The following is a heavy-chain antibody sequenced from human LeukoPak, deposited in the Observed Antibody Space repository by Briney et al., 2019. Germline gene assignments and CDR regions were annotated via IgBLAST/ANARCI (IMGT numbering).Heavy chain of an antibody. D-gene: IGHD6-6*01. Sequence: PGGSLRLSCEVSGLLFSNYWMTWVRQAPGKGLERVANIKPDGSEVHYVDSVKGRFTISRDNAKNLLYLQMNSLRAEDTAVYYCARLEYSSSLDYWGQGTLVTVSS. CDR3: ARLEYSSSLDY. V-gene: IGHV3-7*01. J-gene: IGHJ4*02. CDR1: GLLFSNYW. CDR2: IKPDGSEV.